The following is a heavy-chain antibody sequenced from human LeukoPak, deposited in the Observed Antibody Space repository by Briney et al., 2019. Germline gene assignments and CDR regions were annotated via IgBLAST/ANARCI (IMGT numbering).Heavy chain of an antibody. J-gene: IGHJ4*02. D-gene: IGHD5-24*01. CDR3: AKDILSGYKEHY. CDR2: ISGDGGST. CDR1: GFTFDDYA. V-gene: IGHV3-43*02. Sequence: GGSLRLSCAASGFTFDDYAMHWVRQAPGKGLEWVSIISGDGGSTYYADSVKGRFTISKDNSKNSLYLQMNSLRTEDTALYYCAKDILSGYKEHYWGQGTLVTVSS.